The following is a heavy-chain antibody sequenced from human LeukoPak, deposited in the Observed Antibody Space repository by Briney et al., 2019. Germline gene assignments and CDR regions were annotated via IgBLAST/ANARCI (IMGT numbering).Heavy chain of an antibody. J-gene: IGHJ4*02. CDR2: VYYGRSP. CDR3: ARSSGTGAFSY. CDR1: GDSISRSTYY. Sequence: SETLSLTCTVSGDSISRSTYYWAWIRQPPGKGLEWIGSVYYGRSPYFNPSLESRATISVDTSKNHFSLKMSSVTAADTAVYYCARSSGTGAFSYWGQGTLVTVSS. V-gene: IGHV4-39*02. D-gene: IGHD6-25*01.